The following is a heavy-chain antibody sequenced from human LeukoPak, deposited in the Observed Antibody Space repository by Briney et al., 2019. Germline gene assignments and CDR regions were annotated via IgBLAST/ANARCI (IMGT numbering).Heavy chain of an antibody. Sequence: PGGSLRLSCAASGFTFSAYSMNWVRLVPGKGLEWVSSISGSGGSTYYANSVKGRFTISRDNSKDIVYLQMNSLGAEDTAMFFCAKGGQQYDFWGFDHWGQGTLVTVSS. CDR2: ISGSGGST. CDR1: GFTFSAYS. D-gene: IGHD3-3*01. V-gene: IGHV3-23*01. CDR3: AKGGQQYDFWGFDH. J-gene: IGHJ5*02.